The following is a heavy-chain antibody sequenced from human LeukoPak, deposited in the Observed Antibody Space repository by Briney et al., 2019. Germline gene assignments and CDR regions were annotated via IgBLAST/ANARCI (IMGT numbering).Heavy chain of an antibody. Sequence: PGGSLRLSCAASRFTFSSYGMHWVRQAPGKGLEWVTYIQYDGSNEQYADSVKGRFTISRDNAKNSLYLQMNSLRAEDTAVYYCARDGSGRVPEMSAPDYWGQGTLVTVSS. CDR3: ARDGSGRVPEMSAPDY. D-gene: IGHD3-10*01. CDR1: RFTFSSYG. CDR2: IQYDGSNE. J-gene: IGHJ4*02. V-gene: IGHV3-30*12.